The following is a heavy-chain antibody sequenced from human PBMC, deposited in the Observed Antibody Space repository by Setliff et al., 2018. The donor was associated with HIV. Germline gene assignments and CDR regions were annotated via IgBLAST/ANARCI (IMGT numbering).Heavy chain of an antibody. D-gene: IGHD1-26*01. V-gene: IGHV3-48*03. CDR3: AKDRSGSYCFARD. CDR1: GFTFSSYE. Sequence: GGSLRLSCAASGFTFSSYEMNWVRQAPGKGLEWLSYISSSGSTIYYADSVKGRFTGSRDNAKNSLYLQMNSLRAEDTAVYYCAKDRSGSYCFARDWGQGTLVTVSS. J-gene: IGHJ4*02. CDR2: ISSSGSTI.